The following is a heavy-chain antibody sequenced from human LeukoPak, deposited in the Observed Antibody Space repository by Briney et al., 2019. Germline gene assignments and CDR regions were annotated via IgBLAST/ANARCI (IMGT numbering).Heavy chain of an antibody. D-gene: IGHD1-26*01. V-gene: IGHV4-59*01. Sequence: SETLSLTCTVSGGSISSYYWSWIRQPPGKGLEWIGYIYYSGSTNCNPSLKSRVTISVDTSKNQFSLKLSSVTAADTAVYYCARDIHSGSYPYYYYYYMDVWGKGTTVTVSS. J-gene: IGHJ6*03. CDR3: ARDIHSGSYPYYYYYYMDV. CDR1: GGSISSYY. CDR2: IYYSGST.